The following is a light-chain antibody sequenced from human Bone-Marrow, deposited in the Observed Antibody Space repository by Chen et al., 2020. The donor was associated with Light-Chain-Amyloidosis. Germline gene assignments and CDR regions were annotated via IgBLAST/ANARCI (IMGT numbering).Light chain of an antibody. CDR2: EVT. V-gene: IGLV2-14*01. CDR1: SSDVGGDNH. CDR3: SSYTITNTLI. J-gene: IGLJ1*01. Sequence: QSALTQPASVSGSPVQSITISCTGTSSDVGGDNHVSWYQQHPDKVPKLMIYEVTTLPSWVPDRFSGSKSDNPASLTISGLQTDDAADYFCSSYTITNTLIFGSETRVTGL.